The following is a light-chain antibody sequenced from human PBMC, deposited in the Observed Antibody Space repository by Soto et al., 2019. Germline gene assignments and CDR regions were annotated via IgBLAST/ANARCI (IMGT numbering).Light chain of an antibody. Sequence: DIELTQSPAPLSLSPGERATLSCMSSQSVSNSYLAWYQQKPGQAPRLLIYDASNRATGVPARFSGSGSGTDCTLTISSLEPEDVAVYYCQQRSNWPRTLGQGTKVDIK. V-gene: IGKV3-11*01. CDR2: DAS. CDR3: QQRSNWPRT. J-gene: IGKJ1*01. CDR1: QSVSNSY.